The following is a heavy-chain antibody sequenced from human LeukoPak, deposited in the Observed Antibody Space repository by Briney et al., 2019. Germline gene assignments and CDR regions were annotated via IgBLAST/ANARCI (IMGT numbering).Heavy chain of an antibody. V-gene: IGHV3-7*01. D-gene: IGHD3-22*01. CDR2: IKQDGSEK. CDR3: ARDSPNYYDSSGYYSS. CDR1: GFTFSSYW. Sequence: GGSLRLSCAASGFTFSSYWMSWVRQAPGKGLEWVANIKQDGSEKYYVDSVKGRFTISRDNAKNSLYLQMNSLRAEDTAVYYCARDSPNYYDSSGYYSSWGQGTLVTVSS. J-gene: IGHJ4*02.